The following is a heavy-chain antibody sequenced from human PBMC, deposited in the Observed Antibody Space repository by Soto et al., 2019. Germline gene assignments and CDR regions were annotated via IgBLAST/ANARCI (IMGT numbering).Heavy chain of an antibody. Sequence: QVQLVQSGAEVKKPGASVKVSCKASGYTFTSYGISWVRQAPGQGLEWMGWISAYNGNTNYAQKLQGRVTMXXDXAXITAYMGLRRLRSDDTAVYYCARLYSYGPYPSYFDYWGQGTLVTVSS. CDR1: GYTFTSYG. CDR2: ISAYNGNT. V-gene: IGHV1-18*01. D-gene: IGHD5-18*01. CDR3: ARLYSYGPYPSYFDY. J-gene: IGHJ4*02.